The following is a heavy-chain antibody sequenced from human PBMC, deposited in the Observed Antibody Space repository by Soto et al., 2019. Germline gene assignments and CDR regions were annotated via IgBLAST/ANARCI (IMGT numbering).Heavy chain of an antibody. CDR2: IYYNANT. Sequence: QVQLQESGPGLVKPSETLSLTCTVSGSSISNHYWSWIRQPPGKGLEWIGYIYYNANTNYNPSLKSRVTMSVDTCKNQISLKLSSVTAADTAVYYCTRANWYSEYWGQGTLVTVSS. CDR1: GSSISNHY. V-gene: IGHV4-59*11. CDR3: TRANWYSEY. J-gene: IGHJ4*02. D-gene: IGHD7-27*01.